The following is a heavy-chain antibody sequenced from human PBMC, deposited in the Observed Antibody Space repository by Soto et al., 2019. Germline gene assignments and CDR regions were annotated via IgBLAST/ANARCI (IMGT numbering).Heavy chain of an antibody. CDR1: GGTFSIYA. CDR3: AREDSSGYYPY. Sequence: SVKVSCKASGGTFSIYAISWVRQAPGQGLEWMGGIIPIFGTANYAQEFQGRVTITADESTSTAYMELSSLRSEDTAVYYCAREDSSGYYPYWGQGTLVTASS. CDR2: IIPIFGTA. D-gene: IGHD3-22*01. J-gene: IGHJ4*02. V-gene: IGHV1-69*13.